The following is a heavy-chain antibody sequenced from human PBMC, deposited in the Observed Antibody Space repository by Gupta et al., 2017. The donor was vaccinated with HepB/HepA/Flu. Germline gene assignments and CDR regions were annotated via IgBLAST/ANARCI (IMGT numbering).Heavy chain of an antibody. J-gene: IGHJ4*02. CDR3: GRVGEAGY. D-gene: IGHD4-17*01. CDR2: ISTDGRTV. CDR1: GFNFSGYW. V-gene: IGHV3-74*01. Sequence: EVQLVESGGGLVQPGGSLRLSCAASGFNFSGYWMHWVRQTSVKGLVWVLDISTDGRTVFYADSVKGRFTIPRDNAKNTLYLQMNSLGAADTAVYYCGRVGEAGYWGQGALVTVSS.